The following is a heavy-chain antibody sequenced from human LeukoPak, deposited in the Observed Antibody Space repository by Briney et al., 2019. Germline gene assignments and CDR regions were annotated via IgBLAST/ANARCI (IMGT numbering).Heavy chain of an antibody. CDR3: ARAVLDSTSWYLRGDY. Sequence: GASVKVSCKASGYTFTSYDINWVRQATGRGLEWRGWMNPNSGNTGYAQKIQGRVTMTRNTSISTAYMELSSLRSEDTAVYYCARAVLDSTSWYLRGDYWGQGTLVTVSS. D-gene: IGHD6-13*01. CDR2: MNPNSGNT. V-gene: IGHV1-8*01. J-gene: IGHJ4*02. CDR1: GYTFTSYD.